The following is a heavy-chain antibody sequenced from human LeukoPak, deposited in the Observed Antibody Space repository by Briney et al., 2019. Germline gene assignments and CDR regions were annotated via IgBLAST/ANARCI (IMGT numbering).Heavy chain of an antibody. V-gene: IGHV1-69*04. D-gene: IGHD2-21*02. CDR1: GGTFSSYA. CDR2: IIPILGIA. Sequence: ASVKVSCKASGGTFSSYAISWVRQAPGQGLEWMGRIIPILGIANYAQKFQGRVTITADKSTSTAYMELSSLRSEDTAVYYCASSRGCGGDCYRIYYYYYGMDVWGQGTTVTVSS. CDR3: ASSRGCGGDCYRIYYYYYGMDV. J-gene: IGHJ6*02.